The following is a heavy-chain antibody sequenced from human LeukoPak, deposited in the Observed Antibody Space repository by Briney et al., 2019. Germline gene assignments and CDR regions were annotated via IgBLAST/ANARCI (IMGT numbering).Heavy chain of an antibody. CDR1: GYSISSGYY. CDR2: IYHSGST. D-gene: IGHD6-13*01. CDR3: ARVGYSSSLGECWFDP. J-gene: IGHJ5*02. Sequence: PSETLSLTCTVSGYSISSGYYWGWIRQPPGKGLEWIGSIYHSGSTYYNPSLKSRVTISVDTSKNQFSLKLSSVTAADTAVYYCARVGYSSSLGECWFDPWGQGTLVTVSS. V-gene: IGHV4-38-2*02.